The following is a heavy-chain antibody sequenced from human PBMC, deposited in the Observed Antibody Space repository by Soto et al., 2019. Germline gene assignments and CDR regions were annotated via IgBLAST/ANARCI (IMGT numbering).Heavy chain of an antibody. CDR1: AYTFTNYY. J-gene: IGHJ6*02. Sequence: QVQLVQSGAEVKEPGASVKVSCKASAYTFTNYYLHWVRQAPGQGLEWMGIINPSGGSTNNARKLQGRHTMTRDTSPATVYMEVTSLRSDDTAVYYCARGEWCRSSVYYSGHYYYYAMDVWGPGNTVTVSS. CDR3: ARGEWCRSSVYYSGHYYYYAMDV. CDR2: INPSGGST. D-gene: IGHD3-22*01. V-gene: IGHV1-46*01.